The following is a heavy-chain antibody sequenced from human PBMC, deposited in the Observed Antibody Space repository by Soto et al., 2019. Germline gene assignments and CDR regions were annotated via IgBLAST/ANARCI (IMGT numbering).Heavy chain of an antibody. V-gene: IGHV1-69*06. Sequence: GVSVKVSCKASEGTFSIYSISWVRKAPGQGLEWMGGIIPIFGAANYAQKFQGRVTITADKSTSTAYMELSSLRSEDTAVYYCARGTTYYDILTGYFPNYYYGMDVWGQGTTVNVSS. J-gene: IGHJ6*02. CDR2: IIPIFGAA. CDR1: EGTFSIYS. CDR3: ARGTTYYDILTGYFPNYYYGMDV. D-gene: IGHD3-9*01.